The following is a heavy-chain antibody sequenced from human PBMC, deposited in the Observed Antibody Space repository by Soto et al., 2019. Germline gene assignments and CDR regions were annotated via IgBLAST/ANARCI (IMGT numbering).Heavy chain of an antibody. Sequence: QVQLQESGPGLVKPSQTLSLTCTVSGGSISSGDYYWSWIRQPPGKGLEWIGYIYYSGSTYYNPSRKRRVTISVDTSKNQFSLKLSSVTAADTAVYYCARGPQIVVVTNYYYGMDVWGQGTTVTVSS. CDR2: IYYSGST. V-gene: IGHV4-30-4*01. CDR1: GGSISSGDYY. J-gene: IGHJ6*02. D-gene: IGHD3-22*01. CDR3: ARGPQIVVVTNYYYGMDV.